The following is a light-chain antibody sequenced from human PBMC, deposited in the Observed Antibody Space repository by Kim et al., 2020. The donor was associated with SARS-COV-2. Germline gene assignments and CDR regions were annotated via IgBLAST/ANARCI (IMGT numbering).Light chain of an antibody. Sequence: SYELTQPPSVSVSPGQTASITCSGDKLGDKYACWYQQKPGQSPVLVIYQDNKRPPGIPERFSGSNSGNTATLTISGTQAMDEADYYCQAWDSSTGVFGGGTQLTVL. CDR2: QDN. CDR1: KLGDKY. CDR3: QAWDSSTGV. J-gene: IGLJ3*02. V-gene: IGLV3-1*01.